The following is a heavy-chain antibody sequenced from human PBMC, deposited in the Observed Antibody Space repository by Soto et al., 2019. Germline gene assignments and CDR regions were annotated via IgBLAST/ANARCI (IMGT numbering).Heavy chain of an antibody. CDR3: ARGRYSSSWYYN. D-gene: IGHD6-13*01. CDR1: GGSFSGYY. Sequence: QVQLQQWGAGLLKPSETLSLTCAVYGGSFSGYYWSWIRQPPGKGLEWIGEINHSGSTNYNPSLKSRVTISLDTSKNQFSLKLSSVTAADTAVYYCARGRYSSSWYYNWGQGTLVTVSS. V-gene: IGHV4-34*01. J-gene: IGHJ4*02. CDR2: INHSGST.